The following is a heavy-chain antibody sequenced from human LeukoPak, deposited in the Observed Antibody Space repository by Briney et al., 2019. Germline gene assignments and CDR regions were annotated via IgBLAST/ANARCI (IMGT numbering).Heavy chain of an antibody. V-gene: IGHV1-2*02. CDR2: INPNSGGT. J-gene: IGHJ5*02. CDR3: AKEGGYCSSGTCYPWWFDP. Sequence: GASVKVSCKASGYTLTVYYVQWVRRAPRQGIWWLGWINPNSGGTNYAQKFQGRVTMTRDTSISTAYLELSRLRSDDTAVYYCAKEGGYCSSGTCYPWWFDPWGQGTLVTVSS. D-gene: IGHD2-15*01. CDR1: GYTLTVYY.